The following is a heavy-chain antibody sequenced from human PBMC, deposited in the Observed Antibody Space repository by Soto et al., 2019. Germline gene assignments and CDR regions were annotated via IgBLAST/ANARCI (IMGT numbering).Heavy chain of an antibody. CDR2: ISSDGSNK. CDR3: ARDDEGGSDCDLGY. Sequence: QVQLVESGGGVVQPGRSLRLSCAVSGFTFSSHAMHWVRQAPGKGLEWVALISSDGSNKYYADSVQGRFTTSRDNSKNTMYLQMNSLRVEDTAVYYCARDDEGGSDCDLGYWGQGALVTVS. CDR1: GFTFSSHA. V-gene: IGHV3-30-3*01. J-gene: IGHJ4*02. D-gene: IGHD1-26*01.